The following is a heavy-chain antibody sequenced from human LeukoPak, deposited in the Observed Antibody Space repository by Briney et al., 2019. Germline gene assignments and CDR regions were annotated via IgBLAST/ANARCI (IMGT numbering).Heavy chain of an antibody. V-gene: IGHV5-51*01. CDR3: AGRLGYSGSLWPFDY. J-gene: IGHJ4*02. CDR1: GYTFTSYW. Sequence: HGESLKISCKGSGYTFTSYWIGWVRQMPGKGLEWVGIIYLGDSDTRYSPAFQGQVTISADTSISTAYLQWHSLKASDTAIYYCAGRLGYSGSLWPFDYWGQGTLVTVSS. CDR2: IYLGDSDT. D-gene: IGHD1-26*01.